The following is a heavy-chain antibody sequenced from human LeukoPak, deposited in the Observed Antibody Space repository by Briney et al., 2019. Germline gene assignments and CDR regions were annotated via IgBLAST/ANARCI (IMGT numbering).Heavy chain of an antibody. V-gene: IGHV3-21*01. CDR2: ISSSSSYI. CDR3: AREGGSYYGPFDY. CDR1: GFTFSSYS. J-gene: IGHJ4*02. Sequence: GGSLRLSCAASGFTFSSYSMNWVRQAPGKGLEWVSSISSSSSYIYYADSVKGRFTISRDNSKNTLYLLMNSLRAEDTALYYCAREGGSYYGPFDYWGQGTLVTVSS. D-gene: IGHD1-26*01.